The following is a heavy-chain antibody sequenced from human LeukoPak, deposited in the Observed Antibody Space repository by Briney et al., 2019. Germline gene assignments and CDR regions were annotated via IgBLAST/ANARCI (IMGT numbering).Heavy chain of an antibody. CDR3: ARSIPSSSWTDFDY. Sequence: PSQTLSLTCTVSGGSISSGDYYWSWVRQPPGKGLEWIGYIYYSGSTYYNPSLKSRVTISVDTSKKLFSLKLRYVTAADTAVYYCARSIPSSSWTDFDYWGQGTLVTVSS. D-gene: IGHD6-13*01. V-gene: IGHV4-30-4*01. CDR2: IYYSGST. J-gene: IGHJ4*02. CDR1: GGSISSGDYY.